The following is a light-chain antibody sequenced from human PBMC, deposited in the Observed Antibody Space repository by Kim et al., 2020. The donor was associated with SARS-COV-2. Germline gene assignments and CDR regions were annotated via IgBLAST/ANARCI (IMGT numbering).Light chain of an antibody. CDR2: GAS. V-gene: IGKV3-20*01. J-gene: IGKJ1*01. CDR3: QQYGGSPRT. Sequence: LSPGERATLSCRASQSVSNNYLAWYQQKPGQAPRLLIYGASSRATGIPDRFSGSGSGTDFTLTISRLEPEDFAVFYCQQYGGSPRTFGQGTKV. CDR1: QSVSNNY.